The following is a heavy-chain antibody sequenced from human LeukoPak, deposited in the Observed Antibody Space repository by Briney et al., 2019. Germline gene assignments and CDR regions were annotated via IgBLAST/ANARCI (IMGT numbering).Heavy chain of an antibody. CDR3: TSNSTSGFFDY. V-gene: IGHV4-38-2*01. CDR1: GYSITNGDY. J-gene: IGHJ4*02. D-gene: IGHD2/OR15-2a*01. CDR2: IYNSAST. Sequence: PSETLSLTCVVSGYSITNGDYWGWFRQSPRKGLGWFGRIYNSASTHYTPSLKGRVTILVDPPKNEFSLNMTSLPAHVTAMYYCTSNSTSGFFDYWGRGTLATVSS.